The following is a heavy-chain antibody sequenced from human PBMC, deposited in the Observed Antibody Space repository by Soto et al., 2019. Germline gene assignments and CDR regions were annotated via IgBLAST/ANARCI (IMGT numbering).Heavy chain of an antibody. CDR2: ISSSGSTI. Sequence: EVQLVESGGGLVQPGGSLRLSCAASGFTFSSYEMNWVRQAPGKGLEWVSYISSSGSTIYYADSVKGRFTISRDNAKNSLYLQMKSLRAEDTAVYYCARPVTTTGGFDYWGQGTLVTVSS. CDR3: ARPVTTTGGFDY. D-gene: IGHD4-17*01. J-gene: IGHJ4*02. CDR1: GFTFSSYE. V-gene: IGHV3-48*03.